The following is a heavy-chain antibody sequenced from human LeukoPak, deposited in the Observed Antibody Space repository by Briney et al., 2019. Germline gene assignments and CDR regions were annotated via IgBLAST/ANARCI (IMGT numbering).Heavy chain of an antibody. J-gene: IGHJ6*03. D-gene: IGHD2-15*01. CDR3: ARGIVVVAQLGYYYYSMDV. CDR2: IYTSGST. CDR1: NYSISRGYF. V-gene: IGHV4-61*02. Sequence: PSETLSLTCKFSNYSISRGYFWAWIRQPAGKGLEGMGRIYTSGSTNYNPSLKSRVTISVDASNNQVSLKLSSVTTADVSVYECARGIVVVAQLGYYYYSMDVWGKGTTVTISS.